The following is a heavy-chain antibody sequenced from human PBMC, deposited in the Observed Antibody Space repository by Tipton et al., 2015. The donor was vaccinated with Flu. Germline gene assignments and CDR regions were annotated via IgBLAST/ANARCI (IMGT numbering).Heavy chain of an antibody. CDR1: GGSISSYY. Sequence: TLSLTCTVSGGSISSYYWSWIRQPAGKGLEWIGRIYTSGSTNYNPSLKSRVTISVDTSKNQFSLKLSSVTAADTAVYYCARTYLASGHRFHGFDPWGQGTLVTVSS. D-gene: IGHD3-16*02. J-gene: IGHJ5*02. V-gene: IGHV4-4*07. CDR2: IYTSGST. CDR3: ARTYLASGHRFHGFDP.